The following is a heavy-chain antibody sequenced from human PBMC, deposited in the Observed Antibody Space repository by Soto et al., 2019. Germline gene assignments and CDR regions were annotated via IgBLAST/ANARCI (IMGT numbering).Heavy chain of an antibody. CDR2: ITSSSSYI. V-gene: IGHV3-21*01. D-gene: IGHD1-1*01. J-gene: IGHJ4*02. Sequence: EMNLVASGGGLVQPGGSLRLSCAASGFPFSSYSMIWVRQAPGKGLEWVSSITSSSSYIYYADSVRGRFTISRDNAKNLLFQQMNSLRGDDTAVYYCAKDRETGTADYWGQGTLITVSS. CDR3: AKDRETGTADY. CDR1: GFPFSSYS.